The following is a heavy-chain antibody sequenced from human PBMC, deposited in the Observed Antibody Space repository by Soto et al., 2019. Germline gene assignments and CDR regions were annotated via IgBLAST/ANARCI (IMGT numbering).Heavy chain of an antibody. CDR3: AKNGLSNTPSAIDS. Sequence: EVQLLESGGGLAQPGGSLRLSCAVSGLTFSSNGMSWVRQAPGKGLDWVSAISGNGRNTYYADSVKGRFTVSRDNSGNTLFLQMNSLSAEDTAMYFCAKNGLSNTPSAIDSWGQGTPVTVSS. CDR2: ISGNGRNT. CDR1: GLTFSSNG. J-gene: IGHJ4*02. V-gene: IGHV3-23*01. D-gene: IGHD2-2*01.